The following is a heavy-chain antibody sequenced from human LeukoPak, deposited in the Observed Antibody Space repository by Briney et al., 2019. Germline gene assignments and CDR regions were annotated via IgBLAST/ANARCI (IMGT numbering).Heavy chain of an antibody. CDR1: GGSISDYY. CDR3: ARGRCSGGSCSNYYYYYMDV. D-gene: IGHD2-15*01. J-gene: IGHJ6*03. CDR2: IYYSGST. V-gene: IGHV4-59*01. Sequence: PSETLSLTCTVSGGSISDYYWNWIRQPPGKGLEWIGYIYYSGSTTYNPSLKSRVTISVDTSKNQFSLKLSSVTAADTAVYYCARGRCSGGSCSNYYYYYMDVWGKGTTVTVSS.